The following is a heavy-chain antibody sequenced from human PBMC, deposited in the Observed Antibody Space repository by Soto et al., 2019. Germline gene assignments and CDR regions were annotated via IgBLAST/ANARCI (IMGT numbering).Heavy chain of an antibody. CDR3: TRAVLLGYCSSTSCYRQNWFDP. D-gene: IGHD2-2*01. CDR2: IRSKAYGGTT. CDR1: GFTFGDYA. J-gene: IGHJ5*02. V-gene: IGHV3-49*03. Sequence: GSLRLSCTASGFTFGDYAMSWFRQAPGKGLEWVGFIRSKAYGGTTEYAASVKGRFTISREDSESIAYLQMNSLKTEDTAVYYCTRAVLLGYCSSTSCYRQNWFDPWGQGTLVTVSS.